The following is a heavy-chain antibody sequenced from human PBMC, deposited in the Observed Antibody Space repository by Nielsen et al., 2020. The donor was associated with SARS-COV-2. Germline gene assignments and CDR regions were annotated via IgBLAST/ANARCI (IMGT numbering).Heavy chain of an antibody. J-gene: IGHJ6*02. CDR1: GYTFTSYD. V-gene: IGHV1-8*01. D-gene: IGHD3-10*01. Sequence: ASVKVSCKASGYTFTSYDINWVRQATGQGLEWMGWINPNSGNTGYAQKFQGRVTMTRNTSISTACMELSRLRSDDTAVYYCARGALWFGESYGMDVWGQGTTVTVSS. CDR3: ARGALWFGESYGMDV. CDR2: INPNSGNT.